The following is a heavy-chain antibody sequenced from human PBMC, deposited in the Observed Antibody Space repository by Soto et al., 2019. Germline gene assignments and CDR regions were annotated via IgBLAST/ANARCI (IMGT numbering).Heavy chain of an antibody. D-gene: IGHD3-16*01. CDR3: AKEVEAGAYVETSPFDL. CDR2: IDGSGGDI. J-gene: IGHJ4*02. Sequence: EVQLLESGGDLVQPGGSLTLSCAASGFTFSSYAMGWVRQAPGTGLEWVSVIDGSGGDISLADSVKGRFTIARDNSRSSLFLRMRRLRAVDTGGYYCAKEVEAGAYVETSPFDLWGQGTLVTVSS. CDR1: GFTFSSYA. V-gene: IGHV3-23*01.